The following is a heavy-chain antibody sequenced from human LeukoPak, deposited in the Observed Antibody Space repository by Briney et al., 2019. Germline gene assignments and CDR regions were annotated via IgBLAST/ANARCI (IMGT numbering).Heavy chain of an antibody. CDR3: ARESIAARPYDY. V-gene: IGHV4-34*01. CDR2: INHSGGA. J-gene: IGHJ4*02. CDR1: GGSFSRYY. D-gene: IGHD6-6*01. Sequence: PSETLSLTCAVYGGSFSRYYWTWIRQPPGKGLEWIGEINHSGGANYNPSLKSRVTISVDTSKNQFSLKLSSVTAADTAVYYCARESIAARPYDYWGQGTLVTVSS.